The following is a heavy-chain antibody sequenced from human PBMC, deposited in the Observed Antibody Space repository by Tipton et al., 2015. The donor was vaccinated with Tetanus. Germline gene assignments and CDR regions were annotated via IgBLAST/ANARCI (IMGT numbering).Heavy chain of an antibody. V-gene: IGHV1-3*01. D-gene: IGHD2-2*01. CDR2: INAGNGNT. CDR1: GYTFTSYA. CDR3: ARDYCSSTSCYYYYYGMDV. J-gene: IGHJ6*02. Sequence: VQLVQSGAEVKKPGASVKVSCKASGYTFTSYAMHWVRQAPGQRLEWMGWINAGNGNTKYSQKFQGRVTITRDTSASTAYMELSSLRSEDTAVYYCARDYCSSTSCYYYYYGMDVWGQGTTVTVSS.